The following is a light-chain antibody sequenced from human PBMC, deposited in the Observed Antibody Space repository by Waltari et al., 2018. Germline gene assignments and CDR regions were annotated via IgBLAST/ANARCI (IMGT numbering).Light chain of an antibody. V-gene: IGKV3-20*01. CDR2: DAS. Sequence: EIVLTQSPGTLSLSPGERATLSCRASQSVGRSLAWYQQKPGQAPRLLIYDASKRATGIPERVSGSGSGTDFSLTISRLEPEDFAVYYCQKYVRLPVTFGQGTKVEIK. CDR1: QSVGRS. J-gene: IGKJ1*01. CDR3: QKYVRLPVT.